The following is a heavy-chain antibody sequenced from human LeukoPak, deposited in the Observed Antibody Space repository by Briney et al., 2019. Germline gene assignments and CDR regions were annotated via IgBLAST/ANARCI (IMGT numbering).Heavy chain of an antibody. Sequence: GGSLRLSCAASGFTFSATFVMTWVRQPPRKGLQWVSSISGSGGATYYADSVKGRFTTSKDSTTNTLYLHRNNLGVEDTAVYNCARTISGSFGICDFWGRGTLVSVSS. J-gene: IGHJ4*02. D-gene: IGHD1-14*01. CDR3: ARTISGSFGICDF. CDR1: GFTFSATFV. V-gene: IGHV3-23*01. CDR2: ISGSGGAT.